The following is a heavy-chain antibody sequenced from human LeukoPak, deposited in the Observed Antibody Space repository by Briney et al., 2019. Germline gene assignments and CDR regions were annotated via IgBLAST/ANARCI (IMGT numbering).Heavy chain of an antibody. V-gene: IGHV1-69*02. J-gene: IGHJ4*02. CDR2: IIPILGIA. CDR1: GGTFSSYT. CDR3: ARAGYDSSGYYSY. Sequence: SVKVSCKASGGTFSSYTISWVRQAPGQGLEWMGRIIPILGIANYAQKFQGRVTMTRDTSTSTVYMELSSLRSEDTAVYYCARAGYDSSGYYSYWGQGTLVTVSS. D-gene: IGHD3-22*01.